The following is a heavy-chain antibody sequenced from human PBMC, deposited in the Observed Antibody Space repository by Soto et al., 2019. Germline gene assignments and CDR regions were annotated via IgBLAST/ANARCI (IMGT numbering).Heavy chain of an antibody. D-gene: IGHD6-19*01. CDR1: GYTFSNYG. J-gene: IGHJ4*02. CDR2: TYNGNT. Sequence: QIQLVQSGGEVKKPGASVKVSCKASGYTFSNYGFTWVRQAPGQGPGWMGWTYNGNTRYAQKFQGRVTMTTEASTSTAYMDLRSLTSDDTAVYYCARESSGWPPFYWGQGTPVTVSS. V-gene: IGHV1-18*01. CDR3: ARESSGWPPFY.